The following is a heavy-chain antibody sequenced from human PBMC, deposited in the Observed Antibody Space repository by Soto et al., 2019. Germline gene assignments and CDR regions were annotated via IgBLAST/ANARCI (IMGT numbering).Heavy chain of an antibody. CDR3: ARDPGYSYGYGGVGGNWFDP. V-gene: IGHV1-69*06. Sequence: QVQLVQSGAEVKKPGSSVKVSCKASGGTFSSYAISWVRQAPGQGLEWMGGIIPIFGTANYAQKFQGRVTINADKDTSTAYMELSSLRSEHRAVYYCARDPGYSYGYGGVGGNWFDPWVQGTLVTVSS. CDR2: IIPIFGTA. D-gene: IGHD5-18*01. CDR1: GGTFSSYA. J-gene: IGHJ5*02.